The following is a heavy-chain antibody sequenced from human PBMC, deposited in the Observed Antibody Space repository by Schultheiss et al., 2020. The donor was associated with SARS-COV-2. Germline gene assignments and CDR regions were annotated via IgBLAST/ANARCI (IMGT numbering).Heavy chain of an antibody. Sequence: GSLRLSCTVSGGSVSSYYWSWIRQPAGKGLEWIGRIYTSGSTNYNPSLKSRVTMSVDTSKNQFSLKLSSVTAADTAVYYCARDTKGGGNAFDIWGQGTMVTVSS. CDR3: ARDTKGGGNAFDI. D-gene: IGHD2-8*01. CDR2: IYTSGST. J-gene: IGHJ3*02. CDR1: GGSVSSYY. V-gene: IGHV4-4*07.